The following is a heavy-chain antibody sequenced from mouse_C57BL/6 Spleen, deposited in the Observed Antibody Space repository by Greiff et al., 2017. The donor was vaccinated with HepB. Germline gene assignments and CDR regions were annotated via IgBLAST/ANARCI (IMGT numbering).Heavy chain of an antibody. CDR3: TREATYIFAY. J-gene: IGHJ3*01. V-gene: IGHV5-9-1*02. Sequence: EVQRVESGEGLVKPGGSLKLSCAASGFTFSSYAMSWVRQTPEKRLEWVAYISSGGDYIYYADTVKGRFTISRDNARNTLYLQMSSLKSEDTAMYYCTREATYIFAYWGQGTLVTVSA. D-gene: IGHD3-2*02. CDR2: ISSGGDYI. CDR1: GFTFSSYA.